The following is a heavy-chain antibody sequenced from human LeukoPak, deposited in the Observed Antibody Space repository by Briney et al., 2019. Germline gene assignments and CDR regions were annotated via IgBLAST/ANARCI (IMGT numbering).Heavy chain of an antibody. Sequence: SETLSLTCSVSGGSISNADYYWGWIRQAPGKGLEWIGSIFYVERNHYNPCLKSRATMSVDTSKTQFSLKLTSVTAEDAAMYYCARQLPTAAADTRGYFEYWGQGAVVTVSP. CDR1: GGSISNADYY. V-gene: IGHV4-39*01. CDR2: IFYVERN. D-gene: IGHD6-13*01. CDR3: ARQLPTAAADTRGYFEY. J-gene: IGHJ4*01.